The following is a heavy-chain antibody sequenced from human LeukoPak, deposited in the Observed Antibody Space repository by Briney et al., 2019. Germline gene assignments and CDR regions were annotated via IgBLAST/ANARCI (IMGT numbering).Heavy chain of an antibody. CDR3: ARGLSGRGHYFDY. J-gene: IGHJ4*02. D-gene: IGHD3-10*01. Sequence: GASVKVSCKASGYTFTSYAMHWVRQAPGQRLEWMGWINAGNGNTKYSQKFQGRVTITRDTSASTAYMELSSLRSEDTAVYYCARGLSGRGHYFDYWGQGALVTVSS. V-gene: IGHV1-3*01. CDR2: INAGNGNT. CDR1: GYTFTSYA.